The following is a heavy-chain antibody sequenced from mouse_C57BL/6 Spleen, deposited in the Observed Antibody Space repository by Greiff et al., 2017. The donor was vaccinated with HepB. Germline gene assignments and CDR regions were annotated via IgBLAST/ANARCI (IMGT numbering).Heavy chain of an antibody. CDR2: IYPGDGDT. Sequence: QVQLQQSGPELVKPGASVKISCKASGYAFSSSWMNWVKQRPGKGLEWIGRIYPGDGDTNYNGKFKGKATLTADKSTSTAYMQLSSLTSEDSAVYFCARSPTTVVGPYYYAMDYWGQGTSVTVSS. V-gene: IGHV1-82*01. D-gene: IGHD1-1*01. CDR1: GYAFSSSW. CDR3: ARSPTTVVGPYYYAMDY. J-gene: IGHJ4*01.